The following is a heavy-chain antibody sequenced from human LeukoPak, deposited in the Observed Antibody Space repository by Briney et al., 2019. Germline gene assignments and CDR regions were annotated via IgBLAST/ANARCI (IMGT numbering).Heavy chain of an antibody. CDR2: IYTSGST. D-gene: IGHD1-26*01. CDR1: GGSISSYY. Sequence: SETLSLTCTVSGGSISSYYWSWLRQPAGKGLEWIGRIYTSGSTNYNPSLKSRVTMSVDTSKNQFSLKLSSVTAADTAVYYCARSGGSYSKYYYYMEVWGKGTTVTVSS. V-gene: IGHV4-4*07. CDR3: ARSGGSYSKYYYYMEV. J-gene: IGHJ6*03.